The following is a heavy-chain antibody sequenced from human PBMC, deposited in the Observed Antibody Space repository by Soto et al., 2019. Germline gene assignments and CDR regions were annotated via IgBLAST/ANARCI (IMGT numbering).Heavy chain of an antibody. CDR2: IIPIFNST. CDR1: GSRFSNYV. CDR3: AREGRGKKAGYNGLVSLGY. V-gene: IGHV1-69*06. J-gene: IGHJ4*02. Sequence: QVQLVQSGAEVKTPGSSLKVSCKVSGSRFSNYVISWVRQAPGHGLEWLGRIIPIFNSTKYAQSFQGRVTITADKATSPGSLELSSLRSDDTAVYYCAREGRGKKAGYNGLVSLGYWGQGTLVTVSS. D-gene: IGHD2-2*02.